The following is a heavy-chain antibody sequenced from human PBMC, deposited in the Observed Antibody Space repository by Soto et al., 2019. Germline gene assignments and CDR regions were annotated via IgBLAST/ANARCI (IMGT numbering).Heavy chain of an antibody. CDR3: AKAFGPSTGSTIDY. Sequence: VQLLGSGGGLVQPGGSLRLSCAASGFTFNDHALTWVRQAPGKGLEWLSVISGSGGHTYYADSAKGRFTISRDNSQYTLFLQMDSLRAEDTAVYYCAKAFGPSTGSTIDYWGQGILVKVSS. V-gene: IGHV3-23*01. J-gene: IGHJ4*02. D-gene: IGHD2-2*01. CDR2: ISGSGGHT. CDR1: GFTFNDHA.